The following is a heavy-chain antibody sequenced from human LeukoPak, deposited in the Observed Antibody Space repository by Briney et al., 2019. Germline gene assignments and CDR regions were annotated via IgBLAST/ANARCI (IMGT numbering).Heavy chain of an antibody. CDR3: ARVEEAATFNP. CDR2: ISSSSRYI. V-gene: IGHV3-21*01. D-gene: IGHD6-13*01. J-gene: IGHJ5*02. Sequence: GGSLRLSCAASGFTFSSYSMNWVRQAPGKGLEWVSSISSSSRYIYYADSVKGRFTISRDNAQNSLYLQMNSLRVADTAVYFCARVEEAATFNPWGQGTLVTVSS. CDR1: GFTFSSYS.